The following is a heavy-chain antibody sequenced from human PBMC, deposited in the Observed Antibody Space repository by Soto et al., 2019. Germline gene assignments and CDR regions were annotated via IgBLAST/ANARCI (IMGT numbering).Heavy chain of an antibody. CDR2: IIPIFGTA. V-gene: IGHV1-69*01. D-gene: IGHD3-3*01. CDR3: ARPIFGVVNGDY. Sequence: QVQLVQSGAEVRKPGSSVKVSCKASGGTFSRHGISWVRQAPGQGLEWMGGIIPIFGTANHAQKFQGRVTITADESTSTAYMELSSLRSEDTAVYYCARPIFGVVNGDYWGQGTLVTVSS. J-gene: IGHJ4*02. CDR1: GGTFSRHG.